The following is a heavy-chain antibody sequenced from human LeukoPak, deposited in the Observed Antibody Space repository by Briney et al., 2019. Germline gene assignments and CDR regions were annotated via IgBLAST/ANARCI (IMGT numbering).Heavy chain of an antibody. CDR3: AKDIVVVTATPYGMDV. D-gene: IGHD2-21*02. V-gene: IGHV3-30*18. Sequence: GGSLRLSCAASGFTFSSYGMHWVRQAPGKGLEGVAVISYDGSNKYYADSVKGRFTISRDNSKNTLYLQMNSLRAEDTAVYYCAKDIVVVTATPYGMDVWGQGTTVTVSS. J-gene: IGHJ6*02. CDR1: GFTFSSYG. CDR2: ISYDGSNK.